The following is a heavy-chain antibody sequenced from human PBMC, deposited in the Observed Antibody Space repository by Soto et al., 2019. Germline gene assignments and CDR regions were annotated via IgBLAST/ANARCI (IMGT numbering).Heavy chain of an antibody. J-gene: IGHJ4*02. Sequence: LRLSCAASGFTFSTYEMNWVRQAPGKGLEWVSFISSGGTTIYYADSLKGRFTISRDNAKNSLYLQMNSLRAEDMAVYYCARGYSGGWSRGDFFDCWGQGTLVTVSS. D-gene: IGHD6-19*01. V-gene: IGHV3-48*03. CDR3: ARGYSGGWSRGDFFDC. CDR2: ISSGGTTI. CDR1: GFTFSTYE.